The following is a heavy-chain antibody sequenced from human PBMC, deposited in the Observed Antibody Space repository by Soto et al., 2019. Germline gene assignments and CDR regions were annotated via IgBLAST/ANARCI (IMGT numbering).Heavy chain of an antibody. D-gene: IGHD3-16*01. CDR3: ARSLGPSRHFFDH. CDR1: GFTFNNYD. Sequence: EVQLLDSGGDLVQPGGSLRLSCAASGFTFNNYDMSWVRQAPGKRLEWVSTLSDTTYYADSVRGRFTISRDTSGSTLYLQMNTLGVDDTAVYYCARSLGPSRHFFDHWGQGTLVTVSS. CDR2: LSDTT. V-gene: IGHV3-23*01. J-gene: IGHJ4*02.